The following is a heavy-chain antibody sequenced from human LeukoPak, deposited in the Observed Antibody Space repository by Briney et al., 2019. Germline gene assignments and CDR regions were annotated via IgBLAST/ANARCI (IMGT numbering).Heavy chain of an antibody. CDR3: AKDIDSSSSSGFDY. CDR1: GFTFDNYA. D-gene: IGHD6-6*01. V-gene: IGHV3-9*01. J-gene: IGHJ4*02. Sequence: GGSLRLSCAAAGFTFDNYAMHWVRHAPGKGLEWVSGIRWNSGSIGYADSVKGRFTNSRDNAKNSLYLQMNSLRAEDTALYYCAKDIDSSSSSGFDYWGQGTLVTVSS. CDR2: IRWNSGSI.